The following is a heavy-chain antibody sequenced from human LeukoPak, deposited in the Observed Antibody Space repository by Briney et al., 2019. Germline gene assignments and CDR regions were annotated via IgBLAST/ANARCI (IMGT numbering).Heavy chain of an antibody. CDR2: IYTSGST. V-gene: IGHV4-4*07. CDR1: GGSISSYY. CDR3: AREFNDILTGAVWFDP. Sequence: SETLSLTCTVSGGSISSYYWSWIRQPAGKGLEWIGRIYTSGSTNYNPSLKSRVTISVDTSKNQFCLKVSSVSAADTAVYYCAREFNDILTGAVWFDPWGQGTLVTVSS. J-gene: IGHJ5*02. D-gene: IGHD3-9*01.